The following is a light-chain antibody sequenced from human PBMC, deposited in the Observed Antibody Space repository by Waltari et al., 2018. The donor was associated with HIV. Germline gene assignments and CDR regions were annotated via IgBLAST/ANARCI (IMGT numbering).Light chain of an antibody. J-gene: IGLJ1*01. CDR2: GKN. V-gene: IGLV3-19*01. CDR1: SLRSYY. CDR3: NSRDSSGNHLV. Sequence: SSELTQDPAVSVALGQTVRITCQGASLRSYYASWYQQKPGQAPVLVIYGKNNRPSGIPDRFSGSRSGNTASLTITGSQAEDEADYYCNSRDSSGNHLVFGTGTKVTVL.